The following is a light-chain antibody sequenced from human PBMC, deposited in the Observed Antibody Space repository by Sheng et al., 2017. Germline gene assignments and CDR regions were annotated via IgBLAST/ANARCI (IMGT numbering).Light chain of an antibody. J-gene: IGKJ3*01. CDR3: QQYGTSLFT. V-gene: IGKV3-20*01. Sequence: EIVLTQSPGTLSLSPGERATLSCRASQSVSSSYLAWYQHKRGQAPRLLIYGAFSRATGIPDRFSGSGSGTDFTLTISRLEPEDFAVYYCQQYGTSLFTFGPGTKVDIK. CDR2: GAF. CDR1: QSVSSSY.